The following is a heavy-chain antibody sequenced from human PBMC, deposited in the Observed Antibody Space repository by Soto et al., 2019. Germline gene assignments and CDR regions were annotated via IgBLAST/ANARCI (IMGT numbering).Heavy chain of an antibody. D-gene: IGHD3-10*01. J-gene: IGHJ6*02. V-gene: IGHV4-34*01. CDR1: GGCFSGYH. CDR3: ARGPGRSPDYYGSGSYVYYYGMDV. CDR2: INHSGST. Sequence: PSETLSLTCAVYGGCFSGYHWSWIRQTPGKGLEWIGEINHSGSTNYNPSLKSRVTISVDTSKNQFSLKLSSVTAADTAVYYCARGPGRSPDYYGSGSYVYYYGMDVWGQGTTVTVSS.